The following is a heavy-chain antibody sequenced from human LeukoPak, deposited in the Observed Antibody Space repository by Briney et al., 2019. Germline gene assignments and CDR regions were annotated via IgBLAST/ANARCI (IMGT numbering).Heavy chain of an antibody. CDR1: GGTFSSYA. CDR2: INPNSGGT. J-gene: IGHJ4*02. CDR3: ARGPTPAPQYYFDY. D-gene: IGHD2-15*01. Sequence: ASVKVSCKASGGTFSSYAISWVRQAPGQGLEWMGWINPNSGGTNYAQKFQGRVTMTRDTSISTAYMELSRLRSDDTAVYYCARGPTPAPQYYFDYWGQGTLVTVSS. V-gene: IGHV1-2*02.